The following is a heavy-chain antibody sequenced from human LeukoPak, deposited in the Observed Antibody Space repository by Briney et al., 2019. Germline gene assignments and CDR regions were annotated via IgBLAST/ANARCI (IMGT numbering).Heavy chain of an antibody. Sequence: AGSLSLSCAVSGFSFTSIDMGWGRHAPGKGLGWDSHITSSGGSTNYADSLKGRFTISRDMSKNTLYPQMNRRRGEDTAVYHFANGLEYSSNSAFDHRGEGNLVTVSS. CDR1: GFSFTSID. D-gene: IGHD6-6*01. CDR3: ANGLEYSSNSAFDH. CDR2: ITSSGGST. J-gene: IGHJ4*02. V-gene: IGHV3-23*01.